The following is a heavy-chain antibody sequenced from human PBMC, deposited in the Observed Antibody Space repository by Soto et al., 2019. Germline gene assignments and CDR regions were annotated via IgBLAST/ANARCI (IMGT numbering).Heavy chain of an antibody. CDR2: IKQDGSEK. Sequence: GVSLRLSFAASGFTFSSYWMSWVRQAPGKGLEWVANIKQDGSEKYYVDSVKGRFTISRDNAKNSLYLQMNSLRAEDTAVYYCARDGYTIFGVVTDAFDIWGQGTMVTVSS. CDR3: ARDGYTIFGVVTDAFDI. V-gene: IGHV3-7*01. CDR1: GFTFSSYW. J-gene: IGHJ3*02. D-gene: IGHD3-3*01.